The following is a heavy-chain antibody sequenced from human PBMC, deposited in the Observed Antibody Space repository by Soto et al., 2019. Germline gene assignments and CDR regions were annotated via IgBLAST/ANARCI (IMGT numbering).Heavy chain of an antibody. V-gene: IGHV3-23*01. CDR2: IIDSGGYT. CDR1: GFTFSSST. Sequence: GGSLRLSCAASGFTFSSSTMNWVCQAPGKGLEWVSAIIDSGGYTYYADSVKGRFTISRDNSKNTLYLQMNSLRAEDTALYYCAKETYYYYGMDVWGQGTTVTVSS. CDR3: AKETYYYYGMDV. J-gene: IGHJ6*02.